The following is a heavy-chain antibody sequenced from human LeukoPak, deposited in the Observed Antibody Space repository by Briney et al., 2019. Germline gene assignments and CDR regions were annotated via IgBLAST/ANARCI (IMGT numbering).Heavy chain of an antibody. D-gene: IGHD2-2*02. CDR2: INPNSGGT. V-gene: IGHV1-2*02. Sequence: ASVKVSCKASGYTFTGYYMHWVRQAPGQGLEWMGWINPNSGGTNYAQKFQGRVTMTRDTSISTAYMELSRLRSDDTAVYYCATGYCSSTSCYTYYYYYYGMDVWGQGTTVTASS. CDR1: GYTFTGYY. J-gene: IGHJ6*02. CDR3: ATGYCSSTSCYTYYYYYYGMDV.